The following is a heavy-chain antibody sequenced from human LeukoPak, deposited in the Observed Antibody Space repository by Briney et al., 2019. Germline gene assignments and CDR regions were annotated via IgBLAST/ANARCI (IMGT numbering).Heavy chain of an antibody. J-gene: IGHJ4*02. CDR1: GFTFSTYW. D-gene: IGHD2-21*02. CDR2: ISTDGSTR. CDR3: VRGTSRENGYGGDDPY. Sequence: PGGSLRLSCAGSGFTFSTYWMHWVRHAPGKGLVLVSRISTDGSTRSYADSVKGRFTISRDNAKNTLFLQMDSLRAEDTAVYYCVRGTSRENGYGGDDPYWGQGTLVIVSS. V-gene: IGHV3-74*01.